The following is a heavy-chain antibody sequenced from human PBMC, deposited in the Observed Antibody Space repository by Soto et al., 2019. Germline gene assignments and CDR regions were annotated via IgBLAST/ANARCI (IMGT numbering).Heavy chain of an antibody. J-gene: IGHJ5*02. D-gene: IGHD2-15*01. Sequence: ASVKVSCKASGYTFTDHFLHWVRQAPGQGPEWVGWINPDSGGTIYAQKFRGRVTLTRDTSINTAYMELSGLRSDDTAVYYCARDAVSRRRCSGERCYVVNWSDPWGQGTLVT. V-gene: IGHV1-2*02. CDR1: GYTFTDHF. CDR3: ARDAVSRRRCSGERCYVVNWSDP. CDR2: INPDSGGT.